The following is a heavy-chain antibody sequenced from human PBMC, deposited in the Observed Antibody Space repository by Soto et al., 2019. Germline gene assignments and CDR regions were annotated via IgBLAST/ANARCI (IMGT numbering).Heavy chain of an antibody. CDR2: IYYSGST. Sequence: QVQLQASGPGLVKPSETLSLTCTVSGGSISSYYWSWIRQPPGQGLEWIGYIYYSGSTNYNPSLKSRVTISVDTSKNQCSLKLSSVTAADTAVYYCARVSSRVGNAFDIWGQGTMVTVSS. CDR1: GGSISSYY. V-gene: IGHV4-59*01. CDR3: ARVSSRVGNAFDI. D-gene: IGHD2-2*01. J-gene: IGHJ3*02.